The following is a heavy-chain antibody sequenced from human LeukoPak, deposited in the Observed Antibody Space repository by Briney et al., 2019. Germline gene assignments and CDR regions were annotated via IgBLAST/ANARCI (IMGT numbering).Heavy chain of an antibody. CDR2: ISSSGSTI. CDR1: GFTFSSYE. V-gene: IGHV3-48*03. J-gene: IGHJ4*02. CDR3: AKGGGRLLWFGELFDY. D-gene: IGHD3-10*01. Sequence: GRSLRLSCAASGFTFSSYEMNWVRQAPGKGLEWVSYISSSGSTIYYADSVKGRFTISRDNSKNTLYLQMNSLRAEDTAVYYCAKGGGRLLWFGELFDYWGQGTLVTVSS.